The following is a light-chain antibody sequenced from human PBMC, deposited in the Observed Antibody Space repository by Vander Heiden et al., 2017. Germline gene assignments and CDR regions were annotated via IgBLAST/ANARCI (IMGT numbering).Light chain of an antibody. J-gene: IGKJ2*01. CDR1: QSLSTR. CDR2: GVA. CDR3: QPEKHGPPMYT. Sequence: TVLTQSPPPLSVSPGERATLSCGAGQSLSTRLAWNPQKPGQAPRPLIYGVATRAVGSQARFSGSGYGTEFNLTISSRQLEDFEVYYCQPEKHGPPMYTFGQGTKMEIK. V-gene: IGKV3-15*01.